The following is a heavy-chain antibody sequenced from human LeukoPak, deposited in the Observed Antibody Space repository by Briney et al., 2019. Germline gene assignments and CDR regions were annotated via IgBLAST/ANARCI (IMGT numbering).Heavy chain of an antibody. V-gene: IGHV3-15*01. Sequence: GGSLRLSCAASGFNFISAWMSWVRQAPGKGLEWVGRIKNKADGETTVYAAPVKGRFTISRDDSRNTLYLQMNSLTAGDTAVYYCTTDPGDYADFWGQGALVTVSS. CDR3: TTDPGDYADF. J-gene: IGHJ4*02. CDR2: IKNKADGETT. D-gene: IGHD4-17*01. CDR1: GFNFISAW.